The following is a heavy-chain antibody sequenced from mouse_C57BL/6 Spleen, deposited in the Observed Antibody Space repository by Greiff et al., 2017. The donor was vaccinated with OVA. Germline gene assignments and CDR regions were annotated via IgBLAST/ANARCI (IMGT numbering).Heavy chain of an antibody. CDR2: IYPGSGNT. Sequence: VQLQQSGAELVRPGASVKLSCKASGYTFTDYYINWVKQRPGQGLEWIARIYPGSGNTYYNEKFKGKATLTAEKSSSTAYMQLSSLTSEDSAVYFCTSWVSSWYFDYWGQGPTLTVSS. V-gene: IGHV1-76*01. J-gene: IGHJ2*01. CDR3: TSWVSSWYFDY. CDR1: GYTFTDYY. D-gene: IGHD6-2*01.